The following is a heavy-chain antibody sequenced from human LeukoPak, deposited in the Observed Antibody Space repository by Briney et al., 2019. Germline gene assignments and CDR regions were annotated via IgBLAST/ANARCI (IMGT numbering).Heavy chain of an antibody. J-gene: IGHJ4*02. CDR1: GFTFSSCA. CDR2: ISGNGGST. D-gene: IGHD3-10*01. CDR3: ARDYFGSGSYGYFDY. V-gene: IGHV3-64*01. Sequence: GGSLRLSCAASGFTFSSCAMHWVRQAPGKGLEYVSCISGNGGSTDYANSVKDRFTISRDNSKNTLYLQMGSLRAEDMAVYYCARDYFGSGSYGYFDYWGQGTLVTVSS.